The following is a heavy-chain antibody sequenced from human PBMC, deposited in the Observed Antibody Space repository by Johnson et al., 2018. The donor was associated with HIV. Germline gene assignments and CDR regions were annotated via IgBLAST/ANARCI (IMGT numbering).Heavy chain of an antibody. CDR1: GITVGTNY. Sequence: QVQLVESGGGLVQPGGSLRLSCAASGITVGTNYMSWVRQAPGKGLECISSISSSGRTTYYADSVKGRFTISRNNVQNSMLLQMNSLRADDTAVYFCVRRMVVGYVAFDIWGQGTMVSVSS. CDR3: VRRMVVGYVAFDI. V-gene: IGHV3-11*04. J-gene: IGHJ3*02. D-gene: IGHD2-21*01. CDR2: ISSSGRTT.